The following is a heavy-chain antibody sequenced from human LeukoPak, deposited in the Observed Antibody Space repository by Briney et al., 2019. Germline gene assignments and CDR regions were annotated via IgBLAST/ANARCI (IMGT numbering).Heavy chain of an antibody. J-gene: IGHJ4*02. CDR2: FHPGDSST. V-gene: IGHV5-51*01. CDR1: GYSFTSYW. Sequence: GESLKISCKGSGYSFTSYWIGWVRQMPGKGLEWMGIFHPGDSSTRYSPSFQGQVTFSAVKSISTAYLQWSSLKASDTAIYYCARQLCSGGSCYSVSDYWGQGTLVTVSS. D-gene: IGHD2-15*01. CDR3: ARQLCSGGSCYSVSDY.